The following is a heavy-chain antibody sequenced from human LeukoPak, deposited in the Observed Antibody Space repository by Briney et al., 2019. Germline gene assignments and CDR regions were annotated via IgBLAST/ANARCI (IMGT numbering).Heavy chain of an antibody. J-gene: IGHJ6*02. CDR2: IIPILGIA. V-gene: IGHV1-69*04. CDR1: GGTFSSYA. CDR3: ARAPGYCSSTSCYASWNLYYYYGMDA. D-gene: IGHD2-2*01. Sequence: VASVKVSCKASGGTFSSYAISWVRQSPGQGLEWMGRIIPILGIANYAQKFQGRVTITADKSTSTAYMELSSLRSEDTAVYYCARAPGYCSSTSCYASWNLYYYYGMDAWGQGTTVTVSS.